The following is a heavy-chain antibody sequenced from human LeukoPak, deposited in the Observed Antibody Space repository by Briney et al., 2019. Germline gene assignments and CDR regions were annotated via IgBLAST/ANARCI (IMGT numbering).Heavy chain of an antibody. D-gene: IGHD4/OR15-4a*01. CDR2: IYYSGST. CDR1: GGSVSSGSYY. V-gene: IGHV4-61*03. CDR3: ARALTPNDYYYYYGMDV. Sequence: PSETLSLTCAVSGGSVSSGSYYWSWIRQPPGKGLEWIGYIYYSGSTNYNPSLKSRVTISVDTSKNRFSLKLSSVTAADTAVYYCARALTPNDYYYYYGMDVWGQGTTVTVSS. J-gene: IGHJ6*02.